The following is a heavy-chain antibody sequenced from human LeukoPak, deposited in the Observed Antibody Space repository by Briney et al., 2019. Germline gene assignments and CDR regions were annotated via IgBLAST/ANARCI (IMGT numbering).Heavy chain of an antibody. Sequence: SETLSLTCTVSGGSISSSSYYWGWIRQPPGKGLEWIGSIYYSGSTYYNPSLKSRVTISVDTSKNQFSLKLSSVTAADTAVYHCAGGYSSSWYGYYYYMDVWGKGTTVTVSS. V-gene: IGHV4-39*07. CDR2: IYYSGST. CDR1: GGSISSSSYY. D-gene: IGHD6-13*01. J-gene: IGHJ6*03. CDR3: AGGYSSSWYGYYYYMDV.